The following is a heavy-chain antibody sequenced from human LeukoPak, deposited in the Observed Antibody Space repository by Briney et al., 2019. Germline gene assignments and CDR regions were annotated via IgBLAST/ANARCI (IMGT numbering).Heavy chain of an antibody. Sequence: PSETLSLTCTVSGGSISSGGYYWSWIRQSPEKGLEWIGSIIYSGTTHYDPSLRSRVTISVDTSKNQFSLKLSSVTAADTAVYYCARGRYYDSSGYSRYYYYYGMDVWGQGTTVTVSS. CDR3: ARGRYYDSSGYSRYYYYYGMDV. J-gene: IGHJ6*02. CDR2: IIYSGTT. D-gene: IGHD3-22*01. CDR1: GGSISSGGYY. V-gene: IGHV4-39*01.